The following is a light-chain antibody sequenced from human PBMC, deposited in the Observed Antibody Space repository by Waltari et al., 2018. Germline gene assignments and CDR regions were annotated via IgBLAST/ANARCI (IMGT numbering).Light chain of an antibody. CDR1: SSDVGGYKY. CDR3: SSYTSSSTPVV. J-gene: IGLJ2*01. CDR2: DVS. Sequence: QSALTQPASVSGSPGQSIPISCTGTSSDVGGYKYVSWYQQHPGKAPKLMIYDVSKRPSGVSNRFSGSKSGNTASLTISGLQAEDEADYYCSSYTSSSTPVVFGGGTKLTVL. V-gene: IGLV2-14*01.